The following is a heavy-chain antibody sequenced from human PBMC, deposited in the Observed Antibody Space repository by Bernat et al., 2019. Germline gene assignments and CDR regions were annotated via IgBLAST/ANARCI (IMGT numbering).Heavy chain of an antibody. CDR1: DGSFSGYY. CDR3: ARGPLIMITFGGVIVDAFAI. V-gene: IGHV4-34*02. D-gene: IGHD3-16*02. Sequence: QVQLQLWGAGLLKPSETLSLTCAVYDGSFSGYYWSGIRQPPGKGLEWSGEINHSGRSNYNPSLKSLVTISLDTSKTQFSLKLSSVTAAVTAVYYCARGPLIMITFGGVIVDAFAIWGQVTMVTVSS. J-gene: IGHJ3*02. CDR2: INHSGRS.